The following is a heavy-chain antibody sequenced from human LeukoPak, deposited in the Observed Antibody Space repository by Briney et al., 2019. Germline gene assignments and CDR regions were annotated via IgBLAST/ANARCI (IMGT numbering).Heavy chain of an antibody. CDR1: GFTFSPYV. D-gene: IGHD3-22*01. CDR3: ARGPASYYESSGYSYYFDF. Sequence: GGSLRLSCAASGFTFSPYVMHWVRQAPGKGLEWVAIISYDGSNKYYADSVKGRFTISRDNSKNMLYLQMNSLRSEDTAVYYCARGPASYYESSGYSYYFDFWGQGTLVTVSS. V-gene: IGHV3-30-3*01. J-gene: IGHJ4*02. CDR2: ISYDGSNK.